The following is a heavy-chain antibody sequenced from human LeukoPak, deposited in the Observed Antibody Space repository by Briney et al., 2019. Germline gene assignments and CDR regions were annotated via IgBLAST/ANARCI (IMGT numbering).Heavy chain of an antibody. J-gene: IGHJ4*02. CDR1: GVSISSYY. Sequence: PSETLSLTCSVSGVSISSYYWSWIRQPAGKGLEWIGRIYSSGSTNYNPSLKSRVTMSVDTSKNQFSLKLSSVTAADTAVYYCARDNRGVGFDYWGQGTLVTVSS. V-gene: IGHV4-4*07. D-gene: IGHD3-10*01. CDR3: ARDNRGVGFDY. CDR2: IYSSGST.